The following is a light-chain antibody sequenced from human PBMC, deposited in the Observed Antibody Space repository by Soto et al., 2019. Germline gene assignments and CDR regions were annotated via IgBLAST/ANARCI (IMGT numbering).Light chain of an antibody. J-gene: IGKJ1*01. CDR1: ESISSY. Sequence: DIQMTQSPSSLSASVGDRVTITCRASESISSYLHWYQQKPGKAPKLLIYAASSLQSGVPSRFSGSGSGTDFSLTINGLQPEDLATYYCQQRHSIPGTFGQGTKVEMK. CDR3: QQRHSIPGT. V-gene: IGKV1-39*01. CDR2: AAS.